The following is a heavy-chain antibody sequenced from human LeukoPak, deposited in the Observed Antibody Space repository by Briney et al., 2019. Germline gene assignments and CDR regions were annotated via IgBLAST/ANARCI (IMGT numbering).Heavy chain of an antibody. J-gene: IGHJ5*02. CDR3: TRKSGGSQRKMDDWFDP. CDR1: GFTFSSYA. V-gene: IGHV3-30*04. D-gene: IGHD3-10*01. Sequence: GGSLRLSCAASGFTFSSYAMHWVRQAPDKGLEYVAVISNDGTYKYYGASVKGRFTISRDDSKNTLYLQMDSLRSEDTAVYSCTRKSGGSQRKMDDWFDPWGQGTLVIVSS. CDR2: ISNDGTYK.